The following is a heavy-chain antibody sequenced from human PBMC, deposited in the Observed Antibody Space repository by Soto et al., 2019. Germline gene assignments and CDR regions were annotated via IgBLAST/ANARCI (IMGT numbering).Heavy chain of an antibody. J-gene: IGHJ4*02. CDR3: ARDRYYYDSSGYYDFDY. CDR2: ISSSSSTT. CDR1: GFTFSSYS. D-gene: IGHD3-22*01. Sequence: GGSLRLSCAASGFTFSSYSMNWVRQAPGKGLEWVSYISSSSSTTYYADSVKGRFTISRDNAKNSLYLQMNSLRDEDTAVYYCARDRYYYDSSGYYDFDYWGQGTLVTVSS. V-gene: IGHV3-48*02.